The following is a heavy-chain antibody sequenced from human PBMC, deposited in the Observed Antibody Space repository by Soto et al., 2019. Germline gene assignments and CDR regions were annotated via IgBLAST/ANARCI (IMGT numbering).Heavy chain of an antibody. V-gene: IGHV4-30-4*01. J-gene: IGHJ4*02. CDR1: GGSISSGDYY. CDR3: ARGSGGVVVAFDY. CDR2: IYYSGST. D-gene: IGHD2-15*01. Sequence: SETLSLTCTVSGGSISSGDYYWSWIRQPPGKGLEWIGYIYYSGSTYYNPSLKSRVTISVDTSKNQFSLKLSSVTAADTAVYYCARGSGGVVVAFDYWGQGTLVTVYS.